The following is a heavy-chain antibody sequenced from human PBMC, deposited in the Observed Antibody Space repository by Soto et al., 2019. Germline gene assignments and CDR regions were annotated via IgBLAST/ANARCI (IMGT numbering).Heavy chain of an antibody. J-gene: IGHJ4*02. Sequence: GGSLRLSCAASGFTFNSYGLHWVRQAPGKGLEWAAVISHDGSNKYYSDSVKGRFTISRDSAENSLYLQMNSLRAEDTAVYYCARDRGYSAFDYWGLGTLVTVSS. CDR3: ARDRGYSAFDY. D-gene: IGHD5-18*01. CDR2: ISHDGSNK. V-gene: IGHV3-30*03. CDR1: GFTFNSYG.